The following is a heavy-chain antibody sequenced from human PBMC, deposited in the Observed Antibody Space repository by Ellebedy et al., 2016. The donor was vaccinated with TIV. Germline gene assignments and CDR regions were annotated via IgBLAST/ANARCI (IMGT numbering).Heavy chain of an antibody. CDR3: ARSFYGPYYYYMDV. D-gene: IGHD4-17*01. CDR2: IYYSGST. J-gene: IGHJ6*03. Sequence: SETLSLXXTVSGGSVSSGSYYWSWIRQPPGKGLEWIGYIYYSGSTNYNPSLKSRVTISVDTSKNQFSLKLSSVTAADTAVYYCARSFYGPYYYYMDVWGKGTTVTVSS. CDR1: GGSVSSGSYY. V-gene: IGHV4-61*01.